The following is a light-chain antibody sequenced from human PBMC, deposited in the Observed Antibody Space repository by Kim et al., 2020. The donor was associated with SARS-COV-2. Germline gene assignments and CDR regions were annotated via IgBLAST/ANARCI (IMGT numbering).Light chain of an antibody. CDR3: EQRSNWPLT. V-gene: IGKV3-11*02. Sequence: EVVLTQSPATLSSSPGERVTLSCRASQSVNNYVAWYQQKPGQVPRLLLYSASNRATGIPPRFSGSGSGRDFTLTITSLEPEDFAVYYCEQRSNWPLTFGGGTKVDIK. CDR1: QSVNNY. CDR2: SAS. J-gene: IGKJ4*01.